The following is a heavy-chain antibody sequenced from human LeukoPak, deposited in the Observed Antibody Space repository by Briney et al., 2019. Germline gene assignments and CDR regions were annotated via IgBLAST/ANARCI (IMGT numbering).Heavy chain of an antibody. J-gene: IGHJ4*02. D-gene: IGHD6-6*01. V-gene: IGHV3-30*04. CDR2: ISYDGSNK. CDR3: ARDFAPLVFTHYFDY. CDR1: GFTFSSYA. Sequence: PGGSLRLSCAASGFTFSSYAMHWVRQAPGKGLEWVAVISYDGSNKYYADSVKGRFTISRDNSKNTLYLQMNSLRAEDTAVYYCARDFAPLVFTHYFDYWGQGTLVTVSS.